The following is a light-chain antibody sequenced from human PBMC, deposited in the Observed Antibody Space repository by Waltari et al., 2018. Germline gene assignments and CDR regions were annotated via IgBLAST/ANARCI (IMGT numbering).Light chain of an antibody. CDR2: EGT. CDR3: SSYARSDNSVL. CDR1: TSDVGGYNL. Sequence: QSALTQPASVSGSPGQSITISCTGSTSDVGGYNLVSCYRQFPNKAPQLIIYEGTRRPSGVSSRFSASKAGNSDSLTISGLQAEDEALYFCSSYARSDNSVLFGGGTQLSVL. V-gene: IGLV2-23*01. J-gene: IGLJ2*01.